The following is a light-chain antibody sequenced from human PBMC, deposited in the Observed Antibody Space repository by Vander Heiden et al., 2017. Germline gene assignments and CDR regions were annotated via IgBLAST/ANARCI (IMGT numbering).Light chain of an antibody. CDR3: QSYDSSLGGHVV. J-gene: IGLJ2*01. CDR2: DNI. CDR1: TSTIGAGYD. Sequence: QSVLTQPPSVSGAPGQRVTISCTGSTSTIGAGYDVHWYQQLPGTAPKLLIYDNINRLSGVPDRFSGSKSGTSASLAITGLQAEDEADYYCQSYDSSLGGHVVFGGGTKLTVL. V-gene: IGLV1-40*01.